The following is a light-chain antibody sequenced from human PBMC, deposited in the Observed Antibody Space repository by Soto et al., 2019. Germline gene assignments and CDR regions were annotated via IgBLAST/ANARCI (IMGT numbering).Light chain of an antibody. CDR2: DAS. CDR1: QSVGGY. CDR3: HQRSNWPPLT. V-gene: IGKV3-11*01. Sequence: EIVLTQSPATLSLSPGERATLSRRASQSVGGYLDWYQQKPGQAPKLLIYDASNRASGIPARFSGSGSGTDFTLTISSLEPEDLAVYYCHQRSNWPPLTFGGGTKVEIK. J-gene: IGKJ4*01.